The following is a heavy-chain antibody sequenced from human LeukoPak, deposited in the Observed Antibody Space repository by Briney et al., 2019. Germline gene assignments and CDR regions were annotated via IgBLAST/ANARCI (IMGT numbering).Heavy chain of an antibody. CDR2: IIPIFGTA. CDR3: ARDPILWGGYYYGNYFDY. D-gene: IGHD3-22*01. Sequence: ASVKVSCKASGGTFSSYAISWVRQAPGQGLEWMGRIIPIFGTANYAQKFQGRVTITTDKSTSPAYMALSSLRSEDTAVYYCARDPILWGGYYYGNYFDYWGQGTLVTVSS. CDR1: GGTFSSYA. V-gene: IGHV1-69*05. J-gene: IGHJ4*02.